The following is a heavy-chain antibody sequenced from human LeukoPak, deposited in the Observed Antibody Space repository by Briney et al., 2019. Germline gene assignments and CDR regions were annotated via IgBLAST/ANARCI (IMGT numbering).Heavy chain of an antibody. CDR3: ASVLWFGESIDY. D-gene: IGHD3-10*01. CDR2: ISGSGGST. V-gene: IGHV3-23*01. Sequence: GGSLRLSCAASGFTFSSYAMSWVRQAPGKGLEWVSAISGSGGSTYYADSVKGRFTISRDNAKNSLYLQMNSLRAEDTAVYYCASVLWFGESIDYWGQGTLATVSS. J-gene: IGHJ4*02. CDR1: GFTFSSYA.